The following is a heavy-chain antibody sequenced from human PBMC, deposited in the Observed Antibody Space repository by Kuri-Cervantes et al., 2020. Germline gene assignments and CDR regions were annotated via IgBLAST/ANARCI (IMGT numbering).Heavy chain of an antibody. CDR1: GFTFSSYA. CDR2: ISSSSYI. J-gene: IGHJ5*02. D-gene: IGHD2-21*02. Sequence: GESLKISCAASGFTFSSYAMNWVRQAPGKGLEWVSSISSSSYIYYADSVKGRFTISRDNAKNSLYLQMNSLGAEDTAVYYCAGGPYCGGDCYSGLPWGQGTLVTVSS. V-gene: IGHV3-21*01. CDR3: AGGPYCGGDCYSGLP.